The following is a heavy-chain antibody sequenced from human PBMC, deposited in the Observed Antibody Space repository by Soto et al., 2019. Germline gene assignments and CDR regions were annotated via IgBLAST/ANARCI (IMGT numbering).Heavy chain of an antibody. CDR1: GFTFNNAW. Sequence: PVGSLRLSCVASGFTFNNAWMNWVRQAPGKGLEWVGRIKSKTDGGTTDYAALVKGRFTISRDDSKTTLYLQINGLKTEDTAVYYCTTAENYYDSSSFDYWGQGTLVTVSS. CDR2: IKSKTDGGTT. D-gene: IGHD3-22*01. CDR3: TTAENYYDSSSFDY. J-gene: IGHJ4*02. V-gene: IGHV3-15*01.